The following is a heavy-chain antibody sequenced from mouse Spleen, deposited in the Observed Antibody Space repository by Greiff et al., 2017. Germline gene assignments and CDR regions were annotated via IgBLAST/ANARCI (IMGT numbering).Heavy chain of an antibody. CDR3: TRGTGRGYYFDY. D-gene: IGHD4-1*01. V-gene: IGHV1-5*01. CDR1: GYTFTSYW. CDR2: IYPGNSDT. J-gene: IGHJ2*01. Sequence: VQLQQSGTVLARPGASVKMSCKTSGYTFTSYWMHWVKQRPGQGLEWIGAIYPGNSDTSYNQKFKGKAKLTAVTSASTAYMELSSLTNEDSAVYYCTRGTGRGYYFDYWGQGTTLTVSS.